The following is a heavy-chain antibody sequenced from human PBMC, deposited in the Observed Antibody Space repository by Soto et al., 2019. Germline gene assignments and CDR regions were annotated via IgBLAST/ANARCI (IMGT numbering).Heavy chain of an antibody. D-gene: IGHD3-3*01. J-gene: IGHJ5*02. CDR2: MNPNSGNT. V-gene: IGHV1-8*01. Sequence: ASVKVSCKASGYTFTSYDINWVRQATGQGLEWMGWMNPNSGNTGYAQKFQGRVTMTRNTSISTAYMELSSLRSEDTAVYSCARDAVYYDFWSGYFRGGRNWFDPWGQGPLVTVSS. CDR1: GYTFTSYD. CDR3: ARDAVYYDFWSGYFRGGRNWFDP.